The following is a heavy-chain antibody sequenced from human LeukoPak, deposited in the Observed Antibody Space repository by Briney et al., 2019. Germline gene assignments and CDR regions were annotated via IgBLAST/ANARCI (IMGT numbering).Heavy chain of an antibody. CDR2: IYTSGST. V-gene: IGHV4-4*07. CDR1: GGSISSYY. D-gene: IGHD4-17*01. Sequence: PSQTLSLTCTVSGGSISSYYWSWIRQPAGKGLEWLGRIYTSGSTNYNPSLKSRVTMSVDTSKNQFSLKLSSVTAADTAVYYCARDYGDYPRDYFDYWGQGTLVTVSS. CDR3: ARDYGDYPRDYFDY. J-gene: IGHJ4*02.